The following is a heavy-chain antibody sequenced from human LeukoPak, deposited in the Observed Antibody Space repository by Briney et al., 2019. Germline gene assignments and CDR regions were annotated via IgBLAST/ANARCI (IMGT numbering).Heavy chain of an antibody. Sequence: PGRSLRLSCAASGFSFGSYGMHWVRQAPGKGLEWVAFIRYGGSHQFYADSVRGRFPISRDNPKNTLYLQMNSLRGEDTAVYFCARDSGTWFYLQDWGQGTLVTVSS. CDR2: IRYGGSHQ. CDR1: GFSFGSYG. D-gene: IGHD2/OR15-2a*01. V-gene: IGHV3-33*08. J-gene: IGHJ1*01. CDR3: ARDSGTWFYLQD.